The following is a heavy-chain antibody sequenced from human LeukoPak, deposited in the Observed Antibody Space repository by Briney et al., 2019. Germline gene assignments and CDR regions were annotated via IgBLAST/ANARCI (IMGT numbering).Heavy chain of an antibody. CDR3: ARSQQGLDAFDI. Sequence: SETLSLTCTVSGGSISSSSYYWGWIRQPPGKGLEWIASIYYSGSTYYNPSLKSRVTISVDTSKNQFSLKLSSVTAADTAVYYCARSQQGLDAFDIWGQGTMVTVSS. CDR2: IYYSGST. J-gene: IGHJ3*02. D-gene: IGHD6-13*01. CDR1: GGSISSSSYY. V-gene: IGHV4-39*01.